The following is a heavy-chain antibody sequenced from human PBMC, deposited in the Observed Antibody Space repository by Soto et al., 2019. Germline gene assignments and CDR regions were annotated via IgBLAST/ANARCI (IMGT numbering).Heavy chain of an antibody. CDR1: GYIFIDYW. J-gene: IGHJ4*02. Sequence: PGESLKISCKASGYIFIDYWIGWVRQMPGKGLEWMGIVYPRDSDTRYSPSFQGQVTISADRSTGTAFLQWRSLKASDTALYYCARHPLPGYSIHFNSWGQGNLVTVSS. CDR3: ARHPLPGYSIHFNS. V-gene: IGHV5-51*01. D-gene: IGHD2-15*01. CDR2: VYPRDSDT.